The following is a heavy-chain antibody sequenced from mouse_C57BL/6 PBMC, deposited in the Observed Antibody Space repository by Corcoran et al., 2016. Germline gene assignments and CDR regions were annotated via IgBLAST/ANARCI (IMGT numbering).Heavy chain of an antibody. CDR1: GYTFTDYY. V-gene: IGHV1-76*01. J-gene: IGHJ3*01. CDR3: ARRVDYDYDVFAY. CDR2: IYPGSGNT. Sequence: GAELVRPGASVKLSCKASGYTFTDYYINWVKQRPGQGLEWIARIYPGSGNTYYNEKFKGKATLTAEKSSSTAYMQLSSLTSEDSAVYFCARRVDYDYDVFAYWGQGTLVTVSA. D-gene: IGHD2-4*01.